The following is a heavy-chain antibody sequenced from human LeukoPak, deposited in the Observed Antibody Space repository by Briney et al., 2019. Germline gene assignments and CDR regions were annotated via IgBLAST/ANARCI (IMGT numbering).Heavy chain of an antibody. J-gene: IGHJ5*02. D-gene: IGHD3-22*01. CDR1: GGSISSYY. V-gene: IGHV4-59*08. Sequence: SETLSLTCTVSGGSISSYYRSWIRQPPGKGLEWIGYIYYSGSTNYNPSLKSRVTISVDTSKNQFSLKLSSVTAADTAVYYCARSPRDYYDTGSNWFDPWGQGTLVTVSS. CDR3: ARSPRDYYDTGSNWFDP. CDR2: IYYSGST.